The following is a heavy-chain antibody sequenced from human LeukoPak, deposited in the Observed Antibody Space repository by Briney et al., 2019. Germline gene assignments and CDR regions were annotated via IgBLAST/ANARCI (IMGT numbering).Heavy chain of an antibody. CDR3: ARDFGHPYSSSPAY. J-gene: IGHJ4*02. Sequence: GRSLRLSCAASGFTFSSYGMHWVRQAPGKGLEWVAVIWYDGSNKYYADSVKGRFTISRDSSKNTLYLQMNSLRAEDTAVYYCARDFGHPYSSSPAYWGQGTLVTVSS. D-gene: IGHD6-6*01. CDR2: IWYDGSNK. V-gene: IGHV3-33*01. CDR1: GFTFSSYG.